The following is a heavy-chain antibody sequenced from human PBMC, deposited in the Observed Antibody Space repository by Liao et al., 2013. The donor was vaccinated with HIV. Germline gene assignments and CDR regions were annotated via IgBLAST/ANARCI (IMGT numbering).Heavy chain of an antibody. CDR2: INHSGST. D-gene: IGHD1-26*01. CDR1: GGSFSNYY. V-gene: IGHV4-34*01. J-gene: IGHJ4*02. CDR3: ARGGTYRLYYFDY. Sequence: QVQLQQWGAGLLKPSETLSLTCAVYGGSFSNYYWSWIRQSPGKGLEWIGEINHSGSTNYNPSLKSRVFISVDTSEKQFSLKLTSLTAADTAVYYCARGGTYRLYYFDYWGQGTLVTVSS.